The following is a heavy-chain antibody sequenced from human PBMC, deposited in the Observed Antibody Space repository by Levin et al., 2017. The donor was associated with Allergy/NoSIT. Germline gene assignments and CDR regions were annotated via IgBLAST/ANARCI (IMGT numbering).Heavy chain of an antibody. J-gene: IGHJ4*02. CDR1: GFTFSDYA. Sequence: GESLKISCAASGFTFSDYAMHWVRQAPGKGLEWVAIISYDGSNKYYADSVKGRFTISRDNSKNTVSLQMNSLRPEDTAVYYCAKAGGYCSAGTCYGNSWGQGTLVTVSS. D-gene: IGHD2-15*01. CDR2: ISYDGSNK. V-gene: IGHV3-30*18. CDR3: AKAGGYCSAGTCYGNS.